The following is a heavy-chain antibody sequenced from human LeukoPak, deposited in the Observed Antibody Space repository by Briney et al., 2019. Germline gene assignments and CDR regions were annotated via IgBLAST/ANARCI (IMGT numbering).Heavy chain of an antibody. CDR1: GFTFDDYA. CDR2: ISGSGGST. V-gene: IGHV3-23*01. CDR3: AKDPRPSAYYYYMDV. J-gene: IGHJ6*03. Sequence: GRSLRLSCAASGFTFDDYAMSWVRQAPGKGLEWVSAISGSGGSTYYADSVKGRFTISRDNSKNTLYLQMNSLRAEDTAVYYCAKDPRPSAYYYYMDVWGKGTTVTVSS.